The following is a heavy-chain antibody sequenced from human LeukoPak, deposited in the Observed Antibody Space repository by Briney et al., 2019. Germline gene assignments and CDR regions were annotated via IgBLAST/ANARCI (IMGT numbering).Heavy chain of an antibody. D-gene: IGHD6-19*01. J-gene: IGHJ4*02. V-gene: IGHV1-2*02. CDR2: INPNSGGT. Sequence: ASVKVSCKASGYTFTGYYMHWVRQAPGQGLEWMGWINPNSGGTNYAQKFQGRVTMTRDTSISTAYMELSRLRSDDTAVYYCARVEIAVAGTEDYWGQGTLATVSS. CDR1: GYTFTGYY. CDR3: ARVEIAVAGTEDY.